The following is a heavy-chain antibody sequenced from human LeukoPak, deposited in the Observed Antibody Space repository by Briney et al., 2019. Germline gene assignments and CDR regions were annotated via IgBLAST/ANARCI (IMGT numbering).Heavy chain of an antibody. D-gene: IGHD4-17*01. CDR3: ARPASLNTDPYGMDV. CDR2: IYSGGST. J-gene: IGHJ6*02. V-gene: IGHV3-66*04. CDR1: GFTVSSNY. Sequence: GGSLRLSCAASGFTVSSNYMSWVRQAPGKGLEWVSVIYSGGSTYYADPVKGRFTISRDNSKNTLYLQMNSLRAEDTAVYYCARPASLNTDPYGMDVWGQGTTVTVSS.